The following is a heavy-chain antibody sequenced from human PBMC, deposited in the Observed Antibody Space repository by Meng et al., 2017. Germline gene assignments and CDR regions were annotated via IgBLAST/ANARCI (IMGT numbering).Heavy chain of an antibody. Sequence: EGRLVESGGGLVQPGGSLRLSCAASGFTFSSYAMSWVRQAPGKGLEWVSAISGSGGSTYYADSVKGRFTISRDNSKNTLYLQMNSLRAEDTAVYYCAKDPVLYGDYLEYFQHWGQGTLVTVSS. J-gene: IGHJ1*01. CDR1: GFTFSSYA. CDR3: AKDPVLYGDYLEYFQH. D-gene: IGHD4-17*01. V-gene: IGHV3-23*04. CDR2: ISGSGGST.